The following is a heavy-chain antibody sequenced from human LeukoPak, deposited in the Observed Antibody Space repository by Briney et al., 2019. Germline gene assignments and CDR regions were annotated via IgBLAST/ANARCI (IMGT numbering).Heavy chain of an antibody. V-gene: IGHV3-23*01. D-gene: IGHD1-26*01. CDR1: GFTFRNYA. J-gene: IGHJ4*02. CDR3: AKLWRGSYPRYFDY. Sequence: PGESLRLSCAASGFTFRNYAMSWVRQAPGKGLEWVSVITDSGGTTFYADSVKGRFTISRDNSQNTLYLQMNSLSAEDSATYYCAKLWRGSYPRYFDYWGQGALVTVSS. CDR2: ITDSGGTT.